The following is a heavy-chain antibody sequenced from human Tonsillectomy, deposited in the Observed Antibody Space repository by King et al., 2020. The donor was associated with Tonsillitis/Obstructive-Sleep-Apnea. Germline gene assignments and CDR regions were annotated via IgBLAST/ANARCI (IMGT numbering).Heavy chain of an antibody. J-gene: IGHJ4*02. CDR2: INPNTGGT. V-gene: IGHV1-2*02. CDR1: GYTFTGYY. D-gene: IGHD7-27*01. CDR3: ASNWGSPSNFEY. Sequence: QLVQSGAEVKKPGASVKVSCRASGYTFTGYYIHWVRQAPGQGLEWMGWINPNTGGTNYAQKFQGRVTLTRDTSISTAYMELSRQRSDDTAVYYCASNWGSPSNFEYWGQRTLVTVSS.